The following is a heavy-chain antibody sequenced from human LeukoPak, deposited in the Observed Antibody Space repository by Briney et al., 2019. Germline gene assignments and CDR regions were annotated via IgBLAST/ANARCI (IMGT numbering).Heavy chain of an antibody. V-gene: IGHV3-74*01. D-gene: IGHD2-2*01. CDR1: GFTFSRYW. Sequence: GGSLRLSCAASGFTFSRYWMHWVRHAPGKGLEWVSRVNGDGSTTTYADSVKGRFTISRDNSKNTLYLQMNSLRAEDTAVYYCAKDLPRYCSSTSCYSVDYWGQGTLVTVSS. CDR3: AKDLPRYCSSTSCYSVDY. CDR2: VNGDGSTT. J-gene: IGHJ4*02.